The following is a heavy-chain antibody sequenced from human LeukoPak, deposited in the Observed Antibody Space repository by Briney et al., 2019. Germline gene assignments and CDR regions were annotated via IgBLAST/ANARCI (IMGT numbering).Heavy chain of an antibody. Sequence: SETLSLTCTVSGGSISSYYGSWIRQPAGKGLEWIVRIYTSGGTNYNPSLKRRVTMLLATSKNQFSLKLSSVTAADTAVYYCARDRELLWFGSKGAFDIWGQGTMVTVSS. D-gene: IGHD3-10*01. V-gene: IGHV4-4*07. CDR1: GGSISSYY. CDR3: ARDRELLWFGSKGAFDI. CDR2: IYTSGGT. J-gene: IGHJ3*02.